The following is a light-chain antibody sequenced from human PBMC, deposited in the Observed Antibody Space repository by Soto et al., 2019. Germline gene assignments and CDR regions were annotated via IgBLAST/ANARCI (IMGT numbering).Light chain of an antibody. Sequence: EIVLTQSPGTLSLSPGERATLSCRASQSFSSSSLAWYQQKPGQAPRLLIYGASSRATGIPDRFSGSGSGKDFTLTISRLQPEDFAVYYCQQYDSSPLTFGQGTKVEIK. CDR3: QQYDSSPLT. J-gene: IGKJ1*01. V-gene: IGKV3-20*01. CDR1: QSFSSSS. CDR2: GAS.